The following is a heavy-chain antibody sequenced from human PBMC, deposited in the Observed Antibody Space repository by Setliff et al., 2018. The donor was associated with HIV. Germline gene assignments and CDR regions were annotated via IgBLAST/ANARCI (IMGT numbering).Heavy chain of an antibody. CDR3: ARGVVMRGIIVGRPLDS. CDR2: INHSGDN. V-gene: IGHV4-34*01. J-gene: IGHJ4*02. CDR1: GGSFTGDY. D-gene: IGHD2-21*01. Sequence: SETLSLTCAVYGGSFTGDYWSWVRQPPGKGLEWIGEINHSGDNNYNPSLKSRVTMSVDTSKNQFSLKLKSMTATDMAVYYCARGVVMRGIIVGRPLDSWGRGTLVTVSS.